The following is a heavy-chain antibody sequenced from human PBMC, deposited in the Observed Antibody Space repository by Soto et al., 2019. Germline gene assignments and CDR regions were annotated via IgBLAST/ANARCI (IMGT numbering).Heavy chain of an antibody. CDR3: ARMHPAGYYYGMDV. Sequence: QVQLVESGGAVVQPGRSLRLSCVASGFTFSSSGMYWVRQAPGKGLECVAVIWYDGSNKDYGDSVKGRFTISRDNPKHTLYLQMNSLRAEHTAVYYCARMHPAGYYYGMDVWGRGTTVTVSS. J-gene: IGHJ6*02. CDR1: GFTFSSSG. CDR2: IWYDGSNK. V-gene: IGHV3-33*01.